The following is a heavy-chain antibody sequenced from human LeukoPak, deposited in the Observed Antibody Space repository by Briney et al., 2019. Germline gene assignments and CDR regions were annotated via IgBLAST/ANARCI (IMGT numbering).Heavy chain of an antibody. V-gene: IGHV3-74*03. CDR3: VRELKRFANLPGRGCFDL. CDR1: GFTFSTYW. Sequence: GGSLRLSCVASGFTFSTYWMHWVRQVPGKGLEWLSRINSDGTGIMYADSVKGRFTISRDNARNSLYLQMKSLRAEEGAVYFCVRELKRFANLPGRGCFDLWGQGTLVTVSS. CDR2: INSDGTGI. D-gene: IGHD1-14*01. J-gene: IGHJ4*02.